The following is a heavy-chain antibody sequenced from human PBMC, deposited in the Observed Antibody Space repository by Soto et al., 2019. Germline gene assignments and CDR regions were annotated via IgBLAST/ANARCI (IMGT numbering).Heavy chain of an antibody. Sequence: GGSLRLSCAASGFTFSDYYMSWVRQAPGRGLEWISYSSNSGTFARYATSVKGRFSISRDNANNSPYLEMNSLRVEDTAVYYCARSGDNFNVLDYWGQGTPVTVSS. J-gene: IGHJ4*02. D-gene: IGHD1-1*01. V-gene: IGHV3-11*06. CDR2: SSNSGTFA. CDR1: GFTFSDYY. CDR3: ARSGDNFNVLDY.